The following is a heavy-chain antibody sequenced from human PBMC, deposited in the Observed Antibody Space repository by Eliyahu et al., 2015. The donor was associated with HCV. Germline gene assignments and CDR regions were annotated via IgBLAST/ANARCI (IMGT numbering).Heavy chain of an antibody. V-gene: IGHV3-15*01. D-gene: IGHD3-3*01. CDR2: IKTKADGETT. J-gene: IGHJ4*02. CDR1: GFTFSDTW. CDR3: VRSFGIVNYFDY. Sequence: EVQLVESGGGLVKPGGSLRLXCXGSGFTFSDTWMWWVRQAPGKGLEWVGRIKTKADGETTDYAAPVKGRFTISRDDSKDTLDLLMNSLKAEDTAVYYCVRSFGIVNYFDYWGQGTLVTVSS.